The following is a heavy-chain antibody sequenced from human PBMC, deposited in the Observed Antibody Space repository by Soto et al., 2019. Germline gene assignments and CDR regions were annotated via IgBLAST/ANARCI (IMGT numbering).Heavy chain of an antibody. V-gene: IGHV3-66*01. J-gene: IGHJ5*02. D-gene: IGHD3-3*01. CDR2: IYSGGST. CDR3: AREVFGVAEVPSVWFDP. CDR1: GFTVSSNY. Sequence: EVQLVESGGGLVQPGGSLRLSCAASGFTVSSNYMSWVRQAPGKGLEWVSVIYSGGSTYYADSVKGRFTISRDNSKNTLYLQMNSLRAEDTAVYYCAREVFGVAEVPSVWFDPWGQGTLVTVSS.